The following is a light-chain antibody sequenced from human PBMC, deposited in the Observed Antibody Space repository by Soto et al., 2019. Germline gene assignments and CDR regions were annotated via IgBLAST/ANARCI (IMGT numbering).Light chain of an antibody. V-gene: IGLV2-23*01. CDR1: SSDVGSYKF. Sequence: QSALAQPASVSGSPGQSITISGTGSSSDVGSYKFVSWFQQNPGKAPKLIIYEGTKRPSGVSDRFSGSKSGYTASLTISGLQAEDEADYYYCSYAGDSTWVFGGGTKVTVL. J-gene: IGLJ3*02. CDR2: EGT. CDR3: CSYAGDSTWV.